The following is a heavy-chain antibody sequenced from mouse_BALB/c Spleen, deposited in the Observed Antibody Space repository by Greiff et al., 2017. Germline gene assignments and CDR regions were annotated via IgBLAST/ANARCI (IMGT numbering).Heavy chain of an antibody. CDR1: GFTFSSYG. V-gene: IGHV5-6*01. Sequence: EVQLVESGGGLVKPGGSLKLSCAASGFTFSSYGMSWVRQTPDKRLEWVATISSGGSYTYYPDSVKGRFTISRDNAKNTLYLQMSSLKSEDTAMYYCARHPYYYGSSYDAMDYWGQGTTLTVSS. D-gene: IGHD1-1*01. CDR3: ARHPYYYGSSYDAMDY. CDR2: ISSGGSYT. J-gene: IGHJ2*01.